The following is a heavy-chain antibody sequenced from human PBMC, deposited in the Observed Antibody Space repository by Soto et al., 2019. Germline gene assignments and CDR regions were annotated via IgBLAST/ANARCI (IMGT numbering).Heavy chain of an antibody. Sequence: GYSGSGAYFRISTHNSPGKGLEWMLYIFHSVTTYYNPSLKGRLIISIEKSKNQFSLRLTSVTAADSFVYFCARGPKLPKAGNDFCGQGTLCSVSS. V-gene: IGHV4-30-4*01. CDR2: IFHSVTT. J-gene: IGHJ4*02. D-gene: IGHD6-6*01. CDR3: ARGPKLPKAGNDF. CDR1: GYSGSGAYF.